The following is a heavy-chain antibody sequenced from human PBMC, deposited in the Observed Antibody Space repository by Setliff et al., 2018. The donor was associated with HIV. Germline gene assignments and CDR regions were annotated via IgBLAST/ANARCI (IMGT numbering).Heavy chain of an antibody. V-gene: IGHV4-59*01. CDR2: SYHSGST. J-gene: IGHJ6*02. CDR1: GGSISNYY. Sequence: SETLSLTCTVSGGSISNYYWSWIRQPPGKGLEWIGFSYHSGSTKYSPSLKSRVTISVDTSRNQFSLKLSSVTAADTAVYYCARSLSGDYYYGMDVWGQGTTVTVSS. CDR3: ARSLSGDYYYGMDV. D-gene: IGHD3-10*01.